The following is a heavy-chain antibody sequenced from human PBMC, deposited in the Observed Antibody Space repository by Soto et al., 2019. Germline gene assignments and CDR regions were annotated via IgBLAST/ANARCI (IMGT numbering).Heavy chain of an antibody. Sequence: EVQLVESGGGLVKPGGSLRLSCAASGFTFSSYSMNWVRQAPGKGLEWVSCISSSSSNKYYEDSVKGRFTISRDNAKNSLYLQMNSLRAEDTAVYYCARDRGSSGWYAGGWFDPWGQGTLVTVSS. CDR3: ARDRGSSGWYAGGWFDP. D-gene: IGHD6-19*01. V-gene: IGHV3-21*01. CDR2: ISSSSSNK. J-gene: IGHJ5*02. CDR1: GFTFSSYS.